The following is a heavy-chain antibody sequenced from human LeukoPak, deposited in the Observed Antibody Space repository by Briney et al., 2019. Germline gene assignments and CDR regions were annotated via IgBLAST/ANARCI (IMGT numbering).Heavy chain of an antibody. J-gene: IGHJ4*02. CDR1: GFTFSSTW. Sequence: GGSLRLSCAASGFTFSSTWMSWVRQAPGKGLDWDGRIKRNIDGGTTDYAAPVNGRFTISRDDSKNTLYLQMNSLKTEDTAVYYCVTGLGRTDHDYWGQGTLVTVSS. V-gene: IGHV3-15*01. CDR3: VTGLGRTDHDY. D-gene: IGHD1/OR15-1a*01. CDR2: IKRNIDGGTT.